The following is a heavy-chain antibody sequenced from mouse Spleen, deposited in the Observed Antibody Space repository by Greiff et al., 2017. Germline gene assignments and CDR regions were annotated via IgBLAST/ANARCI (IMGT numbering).Heavy chain of an antibody. CDR2: INPGSGGT. CDR3: ARNYGNLRDAMDY. CDR1: GYAFTNYL. J-gene: IGHJ4*01. D-gene: IGHD2-1*01. V-gene: IGHV1-54*01. Sequence: QVQLQQSGAELVRPGTSVKVSCKASGYAFTNYLIEWVKQRPGQGLEWIGVINPGSGGTNYNEKFKGKATLTADKSSSTAYMQLSSLTSEDSAVYFCARNYGNLRDAMDYWGQGTSVTVSS.